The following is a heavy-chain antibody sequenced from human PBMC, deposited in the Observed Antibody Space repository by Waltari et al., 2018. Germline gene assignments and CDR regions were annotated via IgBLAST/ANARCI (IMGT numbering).Heavy chain of an antibody. J-gene: IGHJ4*02. Sequence: EVQLVESVGGVVQPGGSLRLSCAASGFCFENFWMHWVRQVPGKGVVWVSRIDNYGSITTYADSVEGRFTISRDNAKNTLYLQMNSLTVADTALYYCALDLGGYAGSWGQGTMVTVSS. CDR2: IDNYGSIT. CDR3: ALDLGGYAGS. CDR1: GFCFENFW. D-gene: IGHD2-2*01. V-gene: IGHV3-74*01.